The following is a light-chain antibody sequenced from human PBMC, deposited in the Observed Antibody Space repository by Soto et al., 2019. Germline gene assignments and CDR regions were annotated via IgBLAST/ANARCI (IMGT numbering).Light chain of an antibody. CDR3: QSYDSSLSGLV. CDR1: SPNIGAGYD. CDR2: GNS. V-gene: IGLV1-40*01. J-gene: IGLJ2*01. Sequence: QSALTQPPAVSGAPGQRVTISCTGSSPNIGAGYDVHWYLQLPGTAPKLLIYGNSNRPSGVPDRFSGSKSGTSASLAITGLQAEDEADYYCQSYDSSLSGLVFGGGTKLTVL.